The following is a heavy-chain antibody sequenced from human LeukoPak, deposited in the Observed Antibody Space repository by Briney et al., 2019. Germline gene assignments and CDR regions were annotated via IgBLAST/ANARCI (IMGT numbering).Heavy chain of an antibody. Sequence: GGSLRLPCAASGFTFSSYSMNWVRQAPGKGLEWVSSISSSSSYIYYADSVKGRFTISRDNAKNSLYLQMNSLRAEDTAVYYCAGDIAAAGTNADYWGQGTLVTVSS. CDR1: GFTFSSYS. V-gene: IGHV3-21*01. CDR2: ISSSSSYI. D-gene: IGHD6-13*01. CDR3: AGDIAAAGTNADY. J-gene: IGHJ4*02.